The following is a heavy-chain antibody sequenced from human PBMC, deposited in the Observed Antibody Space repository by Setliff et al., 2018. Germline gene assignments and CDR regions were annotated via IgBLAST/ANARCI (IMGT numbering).Heavy chain of an antibody. Sequence: SLTCTVSGGSLSTYYWSWIRQPPGKGLEFIGYVYYSGTANYSPSLRSRLTISVDTSKNQFSLKLRSVTAADTAVYYCARGGTFRYFDFWGQGAPVTVSS. V-gene: IGHV4-59*01. D-gene: IGHD5-12*01. CDR1: GGSLSTYY. J-gene: IGHJ4*02. CDR3: ARGGTFRYFDF. CDR2: VYYSGTA.